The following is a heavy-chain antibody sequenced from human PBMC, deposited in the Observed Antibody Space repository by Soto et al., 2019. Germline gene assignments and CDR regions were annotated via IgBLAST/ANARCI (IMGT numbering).Heavy chain of an antibody. CDR1: GYTFSNYG. CDR3: SRFIMVGGWFDPNYYHGMDV. CDR2: ISGYNGNT. V-gene: IGHV1-18*01. D-gene: IGHD6-19*01. Sequence: QVQLVQSGAEVKKPGASVTVSCKTSGYTFSNYGINWVRQAPGQGLEWMGWISGYNGNTNYAQTVQGRGTMTTDTSTGTVYMELRSLKSDDTAIYYCSRFIMVGGWFDPNYYHGMDVWGQGTTVTVSS. J-gene: IGHJ6*02.